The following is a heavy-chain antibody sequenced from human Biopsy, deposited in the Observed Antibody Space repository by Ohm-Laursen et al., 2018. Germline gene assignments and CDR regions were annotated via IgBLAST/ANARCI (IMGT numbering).Heavy chain of an antibody. V-gene: IGHV1-69*04. CDR2: IIPMLDVA. D-gene: IGHD6-19*01. CDR3: VAYPSSGFFENNDDFAMDV. CDR1: GGSFSTYA. Sequence: LVKVSCKASGGSFSTYAVSWVRQAPGQGLEWMGKIIPMLDVANYAQRFQGRVTITADKLTGTAYMELASLRSEDTAVYYCVAYPSSGFFENNDDFAMDVWGQGTTVIVSS. J-gene: IGHJ6*02.